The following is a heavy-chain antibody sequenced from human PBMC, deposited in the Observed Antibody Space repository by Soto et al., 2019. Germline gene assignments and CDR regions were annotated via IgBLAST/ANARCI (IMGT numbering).Heavy chain of an antibody. V-gene: IGHV3-23*01. Sequence: PGGSLILSCGASGFTFSSYAMSWVRQAPVKXPELVSNINNSGGSTYYADSVKGRFTISRDNSRNALYLQMSSLPAEDTAVYYCAKGWGTTRYDSMAVWAKGTSVTVSS. J-gene: IGHJ6*03. CDR1: GFTFSSYA. CDR3: AKGWGTTRYDSMAV. D-gene: IGHD1-1*01. CDR2: INNSGGST.